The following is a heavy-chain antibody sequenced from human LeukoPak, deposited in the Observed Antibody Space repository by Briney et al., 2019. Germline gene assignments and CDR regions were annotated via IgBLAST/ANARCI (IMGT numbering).Heavy chain of an antibody. V-gene: IGHV3-21*01. D-gene: IGHD2-2*01. CDR1: GFTFSSYS. Sequence: GGSLRLSCAASGFTFSSYSMNWVRQAPGKGLEWVSPISSSSSYIYYADSVKGRFTISRDNAKNSLYLQMNSLRAEDTAVYYCARDSAGGAIVVVPAAMRGVDWFDPWGQGTLVTVSS. CDR3: ARDSAGGAIVVVPAAMRGVDWFDP. CDR2: ISSSSSYI. J-gene: IGHJ5*02.